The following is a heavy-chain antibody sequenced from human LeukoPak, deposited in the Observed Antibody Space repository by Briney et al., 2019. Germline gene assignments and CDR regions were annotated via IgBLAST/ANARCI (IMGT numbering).Heavy chain of an antibody. CDR3: AGGKIPVYYFDY. V-gene: IGHV1-69*05. J-gene: IGHJ4*02. CDR2: IIPIFGTA. CDR1: GGTFSSYA. Sequence: APVRVSCTASGGTFSSYAISWVRQAPGQGLEWMGGIIPIFGTANYAQKLQGRVTITTDKSTSTAYREVSNLRSEDTTVYYCAGGKIPVYYFDYGGQGTLVTVSS. D-gene: IGHD5/OR15-5a*01.